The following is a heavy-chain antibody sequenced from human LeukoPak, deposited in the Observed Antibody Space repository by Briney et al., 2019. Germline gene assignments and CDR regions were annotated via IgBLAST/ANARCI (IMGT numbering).Heavy chain of an antibody. CDR3: ARLTLGYCISTSCHTDY. CDR2: ISYDGSNK. V-gene: IGHV3-30-3*01. J-gene: IGHJ4*02. CDR1: GFTFSSYA. D-gene: IGHD2-2*02. Sequence: GRSLRLSCAASGFTFSSYAMHWVRQAPGKGLEWVAVISYDGSNKYYADSVKGRFTISRDNSKNTLYLQMNSLRAEVTAVYYCARLTLGYCISTSCHTDYWGQGTLVTVSS.